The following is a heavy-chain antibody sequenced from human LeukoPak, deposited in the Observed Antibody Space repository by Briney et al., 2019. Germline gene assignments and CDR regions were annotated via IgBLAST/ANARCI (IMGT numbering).Heavy chain of an antibody. CDR2: INHRGTT. Sequence: PSETLSLTCAVYGDSFSGYYWSWIRQPPGKGLEWIAEINHRGTTHYNPSLKSRVNISADTSKNQFSLHLDSVTAADTAVYYCARSWAGMYYPFYYFDYWGQRTLVSVSS. D-gene: IGHD1-26*01. V-gene: IGHV4-34*01. J-gene: IGHJ4*02. CDR1: GDSFSGYY. CDR3: ARSWAGMYYPFYYFDY.